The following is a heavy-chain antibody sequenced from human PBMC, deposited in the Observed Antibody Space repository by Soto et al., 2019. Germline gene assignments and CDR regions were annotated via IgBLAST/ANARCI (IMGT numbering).Heavy chain of an antibody. CDR1: GFTFSSYA. D-gene: IGHD3-22*01. J-gene: IGHJ4*02. CDR3: AKGPYDSSGYYYDFGANFDY. CDR2: ISGSGGST. Sequence: GGSLRLSCAASGFTFSSYAMSWVRQAPGKXLEWVSAISGSGGSTYYADSVKGRFTISRDNSKNTLYLQMNSLRAEDTAVYYCAKGPYDSSGYYYDFGANFDYWGQGTLVTVSS. V-gene: IGHV3-23*01.